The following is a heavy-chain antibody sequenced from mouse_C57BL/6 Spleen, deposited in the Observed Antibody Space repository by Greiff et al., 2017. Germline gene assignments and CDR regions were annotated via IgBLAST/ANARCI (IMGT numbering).Heavy chain of an antibody. CDR2: IYPGSGST. J-gene: IGHJ2*01. V-gene: IGHV1-55*01. CDR1: GYTFTSYW. CDR3: ARHGGLFDY. D-gene: IGHD3-1*01. Sequence: QVHVKQPGAELVKPGASVKMSCKASGYTFTSYWITWVKQRPGQGLEWIGDIYPGSGSTNYNEKFKSKATLTVDTSSSTAYMQLSSLTSEDSAVYYCARHGGLFDYWGQGTTLTVAS.